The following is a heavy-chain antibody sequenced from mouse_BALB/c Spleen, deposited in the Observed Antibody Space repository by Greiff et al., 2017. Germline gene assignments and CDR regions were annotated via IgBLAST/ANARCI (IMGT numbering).Heavy chain of an antibody. CDR3: TRRATTVVAKAMDY. CDR1: GYTFTSYY. V-gene: IGHV1S81*02. D-gene: IGHD1-1*01. CDR2: INPSNGGT. Sequence: VQRVESGAELVKPGASVKLSCKASGYTFTSYYMYWVKQRPGQGLEWIGEINPSNGGTNFNEKFKSKATLTVDKSSSTAYMQLSSLTSEDSAVYYCTRRATTVVAKAMDYWGQGTSVTVSS. J-gene: IGHJ4*01.